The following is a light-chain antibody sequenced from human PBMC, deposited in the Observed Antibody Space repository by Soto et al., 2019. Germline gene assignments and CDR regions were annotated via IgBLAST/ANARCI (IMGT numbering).Light chain of an antibody. Sequence: DIQMTQSPSSLSASVGDRVTITCRASQTISSRLAWYQQKPGQAPKLLIYKATNLQTGVASRFRGSGSGTDCSLTLSSLQPDDFAVYYCQQYNEFQHPFGQGTRLDI. CDR3: QQYNEFQHP. CDR2: KAT. CDR1: QTISSR. J-gene: IGKJ2*01. V-gene: IGKV1-5*03.